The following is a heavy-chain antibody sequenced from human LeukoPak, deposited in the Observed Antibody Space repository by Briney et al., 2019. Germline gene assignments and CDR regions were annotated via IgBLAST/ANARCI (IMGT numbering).Heavy chain of an antibody. CDR2: IIPIFGTA. V-gene: IGHV1-69*13. CDR3: ARALGYCSSTSCYTNWFDP. D-gene: IGHD2-2*02. J-gene: IGHJ5*02. CDR1: GGTFSSYA. Sequence: SVKVSCKASGGTFSSYAISWVRQAPGQGLEWMGGIIPIFGTANYAQKFQGRVTITADESTSTAYMELSSLRSEDTAVYYCARALGYCSSTSCYTNWFDPWGQGTLVTVSS.